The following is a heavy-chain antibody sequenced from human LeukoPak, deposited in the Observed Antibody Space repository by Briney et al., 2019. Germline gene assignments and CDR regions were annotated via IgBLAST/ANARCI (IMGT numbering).Heavy chain of an antibody. CDR3: ARGVWFGSAFDI. J-gene: IGHJ3*02. CDR2: IFYSGST. CDR1: GGSISTSNYY. D-gene: IGHD3-10*01. Sequence: SETLSLTCTVSGGSISTSNYYWGWIRQPPGKGLEWIGNIFYSGSTYYGPSLKSRLTISLDTSRNQFSLKLNPVTAADTAVYYCARGVWFGSAFDIWGQGTMVTVSS. V-gene: IGHV4-39*07.